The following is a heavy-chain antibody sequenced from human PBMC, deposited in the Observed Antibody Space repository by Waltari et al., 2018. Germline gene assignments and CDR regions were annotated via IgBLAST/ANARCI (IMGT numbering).Heavy chain of an antibody. CDR1: GGSFSGYY. D-gene: IGHD1-26*01. V-gene: IGHV4-34*01. J-gene: IGHJ3*02. CDR2: INHSGST. CDR3: ARVSVGATAGAFDI. Sequence: QVQLQQWGAGRLKPSETLSLTCAVYGGSFSGYYWRCLRKPPGKGLEWIGEINHSGSTNYNPSLKSRVTISVDTSKNQFSLKLSSVTAADTAVYYCARVSVGATAGAFDIWGQGTMVTFSS.